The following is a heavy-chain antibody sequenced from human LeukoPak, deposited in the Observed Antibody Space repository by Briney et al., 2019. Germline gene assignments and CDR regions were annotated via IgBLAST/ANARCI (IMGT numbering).Heavy chain of an antibody. Sequence: GGSLRLSCAASGFSFSNAWMSWVRQAPGKGLEWVGQIKSKTDGGTTDYAAPVKGRFTISRDDSKNTLYLQMNSLKTEDTAVYCCTTLGSGYSSFWGQGTLVTVSS. D-gene: IGHD5-12*01. CDR2: IKSKTDGGTT. CDR1: GFSFSNAW. V-gene: IGHV3-15*01. J-gene: IGHJ4*02. CDR3: TTLGSGYSSF.